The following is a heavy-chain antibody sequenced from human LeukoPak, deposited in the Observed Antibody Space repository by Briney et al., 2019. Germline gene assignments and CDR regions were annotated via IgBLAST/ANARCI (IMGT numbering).Heavy chain of an antibody. CDR2: ISGSGGST. V-gene: IGHV3-23*01. Sequence: PGGSLRLSCAASGFTFSSYAVSWVRQAPGKGLEWVSAISGSGGSTYYADSVKGRFTISRDNSKNTLYLQMNSLRAEDTAVYYCAKDGPRGSGSYYNYTYANSHWGQGTLVTVSS. J-gene: IGHJ4*02. CDR1: GFTFSSYA. D-gene: IGHD3-10*01. CDR3: AKDGPRGSGSYYNYTYANSH.